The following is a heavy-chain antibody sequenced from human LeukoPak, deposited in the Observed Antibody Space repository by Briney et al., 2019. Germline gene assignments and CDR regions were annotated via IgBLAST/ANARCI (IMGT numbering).Heavy chain of an antibody. J-gene: IGHJ4*02. V-gene: IGHV4-59*01. CDR1: GGSLSSYY. CDR3: ARDPGYCSSTSWYCYFDY. CDR2: IYYSGST. Sequence: SETLSLTCTVSGGSLSSYYWSWIRQPPGKGLEWIGYIYYSGSTNYNPSLKSRLTISVDTSKNQFSLKLSSVTAADTAVYYCARDPGYCSSTSWYCYFDYWGQGTLVTVSS. D-gene: IGHD2-2*01.